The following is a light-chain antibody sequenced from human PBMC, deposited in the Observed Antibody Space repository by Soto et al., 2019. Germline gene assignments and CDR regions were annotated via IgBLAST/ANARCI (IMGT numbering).Light chain of an antibody. CDR1: RDISNS. Sequence: DIQMTHSPSSVSASLGHRLTLTCRASRDISNSLAWYQQTPGKAPKLLLRGASSLHRGVPSRFSGGGAGTEFTLTISSLQPEDFATYYCQQTSAFPRTFGQGTKVDIK. J-gene: IGKJ2*01. CDR2: GAS. CDR3: QQTSAFPRT. V-gene: IGKV1-12*01.